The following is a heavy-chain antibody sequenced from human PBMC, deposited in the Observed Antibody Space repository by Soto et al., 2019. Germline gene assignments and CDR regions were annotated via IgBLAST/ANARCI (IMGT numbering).Heavy chain of an antibody. V-gene: IGHV4-59*01. CDR3: ARVWFGGNDY. Sequence: QVQVQESGPGLVNPSETLSLTCTVSGGSISSYYWSWIRQPPGKGLEWIGYIYYSGSTNYNPSLKSRVTISVDTSKNQFSLKLSSVTAADTAVYYCARVWFGGNDYWGQGTLVTVSS. D-gene: IGHD3-10*01. J-gene: IGHJ4*02. CDR1: GGSISSYY. CDR2: IYYSGST.